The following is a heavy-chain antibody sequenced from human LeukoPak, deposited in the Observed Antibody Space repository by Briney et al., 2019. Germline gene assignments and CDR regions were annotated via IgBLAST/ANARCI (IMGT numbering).Heavy chain of an antibody. CDR2: IYHSGTT. J-gene: IGHJ4*02. CDR1: GYSISSGYY. CDR3: ATPAAGHY. V-gene: IGHV4-38-2*02. Sequence: SETLSLTCSVFGYSISSGYYWGWIRPPPGKGLEWIGSIYHSGTTDYNPSLKSRVTISVDTSKNQFSLKVSSVTAADTAVYYCATPAAGHYWGQGTLVTVSS. D-gene: IGHD6-13*01.